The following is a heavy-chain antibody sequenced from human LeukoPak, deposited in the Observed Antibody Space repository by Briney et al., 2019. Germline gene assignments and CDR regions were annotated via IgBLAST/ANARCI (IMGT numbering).Heavy chain of an antibody. CDR3: AKAPAAATKYYYGMDV. V-gene: IGHV3-23*01. D-gene: IGHD6-13*01. CDR2: ISGSGGAT. CDR1: GFTFNNYA. Sequence: GGSLSLFCAASGFTFNNYAMSWVRRARGKGLEWGSAISGSGGATYYADSVKGRFTISRDNSKNTLFLHMNSLRVEDTAVYYCAKAPAAATKYYYGMDVWGQGTTVTVSS. J-gene: IGHJ6*02.